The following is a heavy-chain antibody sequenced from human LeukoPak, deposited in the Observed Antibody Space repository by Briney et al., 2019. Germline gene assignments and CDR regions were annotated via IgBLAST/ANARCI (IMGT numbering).Heavy chain of an antibody. V-gene: IGHV3-30*04. Sequence: GGSLRLSCAASGFTFTSYAMHWVRQAPGKGLEWVAVISYDGSNKYYADSVKGRFTISRDNSKNTLYLQMNSLRAEDTAVYYCARGMTRVKSVGYYGMDVWGKGTTVTVSS. D-gene: IGHD4-11*01. CDR1: GFTFTSYA. CDR2: ISYDGSNK. CDR3: ARGMTRVKSVGYYGMDV. J-gene: IGHJ6*04.